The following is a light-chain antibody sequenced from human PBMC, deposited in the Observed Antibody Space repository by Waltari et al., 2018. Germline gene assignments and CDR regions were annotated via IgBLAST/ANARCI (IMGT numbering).Light chain of an antibody. CDR1: QSIGSL. Sequence: DIQMTQSPSTLSASVGERVTITCRASQSIGSLLAWYQQKPGKAPKILIYAASSLQSGVPSRFSGSGSGTDFTLTIGSLQPEDFATYYCQQSYSTPYTFGQGTKLEIK. J-gene: IGKJ2*01. CDR2: AAS. CDR3: QQSYSTPYT. V-gene: IGKV1-39*01.